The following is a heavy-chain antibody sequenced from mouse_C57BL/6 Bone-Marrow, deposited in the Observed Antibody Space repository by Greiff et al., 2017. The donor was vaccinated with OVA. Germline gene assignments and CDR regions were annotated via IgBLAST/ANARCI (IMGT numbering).Heavy chain of an antibody. D-gene: IGHD3-3*01. CDR2: IDPSDSYT. CDR1: GYTFTSYW. J-gene: IGHJ2*01. V-gene: IGHV1-59*01. CDR3: ATGAVVPFDY. Sequence: QVQLQQPGAELVRPGTSVKLSCKASGYTFTSYWMHWVKQRPGQGLEWIGVIDPSDSYTTYNQKFKGKATLTVDTSSSTAYMQLRSLTSEDSAVYYCATGAVVPFDYWGQGTTLTVSS.